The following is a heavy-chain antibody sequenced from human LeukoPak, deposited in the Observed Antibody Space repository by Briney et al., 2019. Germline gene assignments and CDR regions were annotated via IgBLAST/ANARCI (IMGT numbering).Heavy chain of an antibody. CDR2: IYYSGST. V-gene: IGHV4-30-4*08. J-gene: IGHJ4*02. CDR1: GGSISSGDYY. Sequence: SETLSLTCTVSGGSISSGDYYWSWIRQPPGKGLEWIGYIYYSGSTYYNPSLKSRVTISVDTSKNQFSLKLSPVTAADTAVYYCARVEWELLPTYWGQGTLVTVSS. D-gene: IGHD1-26*01. CDR3: ARVEWELLPTY.